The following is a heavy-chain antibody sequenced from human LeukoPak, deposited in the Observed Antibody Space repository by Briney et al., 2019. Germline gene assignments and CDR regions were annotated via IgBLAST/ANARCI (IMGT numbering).Heavy chain of an antibody. CDR3: ARAGDIVVVPAAWADAFDI. CDR2: IRWNSGSI. V-gene: IGHV3-9*01. CDR1: GFTFDDYA. J-gene: IGHJ3*02. Sequence: GGSLRLSCAASGFTFDDYAMHWVRQAPGKGLEWVSGIRWNSGSICYADSVKGRFTISRDNAKNSLYLQMNSLRAEDTALYYWARAGDIVVVPAAWADAFDIWGQGTMVTVSS. D-gene: IGHD2-2*01.